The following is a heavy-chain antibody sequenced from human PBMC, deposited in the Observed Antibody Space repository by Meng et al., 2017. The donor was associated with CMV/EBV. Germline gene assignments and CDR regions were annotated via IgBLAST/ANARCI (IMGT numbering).Heavy chain of an antibody. D-gene: IGHD6-19*01. CDR1: GFTFSSYS. Sequence: ETLSLTCAASGFTFSSYSMNWVRQAPGKGLEWVSYISSSSTIYYADSVKGRFTISRDNAKNSLYLQMNSLRAEDTAVYYCARETWQWLVGVWGQGTTVTVSS. J-gene: IGHJ6*02. CDR2: ISSSSTI. V-gene: IGHV3-48*04. CDR3: ARETWQWLVGV.